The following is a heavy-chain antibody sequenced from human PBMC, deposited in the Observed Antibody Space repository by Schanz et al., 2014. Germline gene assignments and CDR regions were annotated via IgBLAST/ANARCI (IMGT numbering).Heavy chain of an antibody. J-gene: IGHJ4*02. D-gene: IGHD3-10*01. V-gene: IGHV3-66*01. Sequence: VQLVESGGGLVQPGGSLRLSCAASGFSVGNKYMNWVRQAPGKGLEWVSFIYIGGNTYYADSVKGRFTISRDNSKNTLYLQMNSLRPEDTAVYYCARGGFGEVSYFDYWGQGTLVTVSS. CDR1: GFSVGNKY. CDR2: IYIGGNT. CDR3: ARGGFGEVSYFDY.